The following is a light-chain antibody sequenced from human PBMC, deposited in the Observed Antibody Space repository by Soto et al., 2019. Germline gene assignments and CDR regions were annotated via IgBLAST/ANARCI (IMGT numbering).Light chain of an antibody. V-gene: IGKV3-15*01. CDR3: QPHNNWPVVT. Sequence: EMVMTQSPVTLSGSPGERVTLSCRASRTISRNLAWYQQKPGQAPRLLIYGASTRATGIPDRFSGSGSGTEFTLTINSLQSEDFAMYYCQPHNNWPVVTVGGGTKVDIK. J-gene: IGKJ4*02. CDR1: RTISRN. CDR2: GAS.